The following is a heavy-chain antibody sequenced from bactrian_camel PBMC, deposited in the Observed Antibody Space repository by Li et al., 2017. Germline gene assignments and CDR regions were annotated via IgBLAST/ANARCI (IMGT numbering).Heavy chain of an antibody. J-gene: IGHJ6*01. CDR1: GYTDNNDC. V-gene: IGHV3S53*01. Sequence: HVQLVESGGGSVQTGGSLRLSCAASGYTDNNDCMGWFRQAPGKEREGVAAISTDGSTTYADSVEGRFTISEDNAKNTLYLQMNSLRPEDTAMYYCAEEDDCRGEYWIRGYPSDLDNWGQGTQVTVS. CDR2: ISTDGST. CDR3: AEEDDCRGEYWIRGYPSDLDN. D-gene: IGHD3*01.